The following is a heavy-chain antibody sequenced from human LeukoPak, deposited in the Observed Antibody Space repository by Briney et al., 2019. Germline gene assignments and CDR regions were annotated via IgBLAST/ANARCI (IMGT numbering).Heavy chain of an antibody. V-gene: IGHV3-74*01. CDR2: INSDGSST. J-gene: IGHJ4*02. Sequence: PGGSLRLSCAASGFTFINHWMHWVRQGPGKGLVWVSRINSDGSSTIYADSVKGRFTISRDNAKNSLYLQMDNLRAEDTAVYYCARTSGPWGQGTLVTVSS. CDR1: GFTFINHW. CDR3: ARTSGP.